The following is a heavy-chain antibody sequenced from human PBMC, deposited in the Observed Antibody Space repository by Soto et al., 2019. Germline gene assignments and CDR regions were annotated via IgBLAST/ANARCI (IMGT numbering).Heavy chain of an antibody. D-gene: IGHD6-25*01. CDR2: IFSSGST. J-gene: IGHJ4*02. CDR3: ARQRRDFDY. CDR1: GGSISSGGYY. Sequence: SETLSLTCAVSGGSISSGGYYWSWIRQPPGKGLQWIGYIFSSGSTNYNPSLKSRVTISVDTSKNQFSLNLSSVTAADTAVYYCARQRRDFDYWGQGSLVTVSS. V-gene: IGHV4-61*08.